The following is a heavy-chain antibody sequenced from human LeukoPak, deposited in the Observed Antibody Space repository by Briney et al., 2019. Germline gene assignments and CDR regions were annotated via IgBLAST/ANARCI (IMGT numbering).Heavy chain of an antibody. CDR3: ARIRDGYNDAYDI. CDR2: INPSDGST. D-gene: IGHD5-24*01. CDR1: GYTFTSNY. J-gene: IGHJ3*02. V-gene: IGHV1-46*01. Sequence: ASVKVSCKAFGYTFTSNYIHLVRQAPGQGFEWMAIINPSDGSTTNSQKFQGRVTMTRDTSTSTVYMELSGLRSEDTALYYCARIRDGYNDAYDIWGQGTMVTVSS.